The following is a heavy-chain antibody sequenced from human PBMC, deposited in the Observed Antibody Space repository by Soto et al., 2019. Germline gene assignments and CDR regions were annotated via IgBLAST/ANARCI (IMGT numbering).Heavy chain of an antibody. CDR3: ARTGRSSGYSSDDTVDY. Sequence: ASVKVSCKASGYTFTIYDIYCVLQSALQWLERMGWMNPNTGSSSYAQKFQGRVTMTSDSSINTVHMELSSLKASDTAMYYCARTGRSSGYSSDDTVDYWGQGTLVTVSS. CDR1: GYTFTIYD. D-gene: IGHD3-22*01. V-gene: IGHV1-8*01. J-gene: IGHJ4*02. CDR2: MNPNTGSS.